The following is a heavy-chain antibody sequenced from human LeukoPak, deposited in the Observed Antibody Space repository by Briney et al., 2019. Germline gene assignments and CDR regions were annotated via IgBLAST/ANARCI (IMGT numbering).Heavy chain of an antibody. Sequence: SQTLSLTCTVSGGSISSGDYYWSWIRQPPGKGLEWIGYIYYSGSTYYNPSLKSRVTISVDTSKNQFSLKLSSVTAADTAVYYCARGPYCSGGSCYYNWFDPWGQGTLVTVSS. V-gene: IGHV4-30-4*08. D-gene: IGHD2-15*01. J-gene: IGHJ5*02. CDR3: ARGPYCSGGSCYYNWFDP. CDR1: GGSISSGDYY. CDR2: IYYSGST.